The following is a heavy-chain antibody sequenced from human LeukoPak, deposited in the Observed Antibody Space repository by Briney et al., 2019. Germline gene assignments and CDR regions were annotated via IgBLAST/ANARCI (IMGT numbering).Heavy chain of an antibody. Sequence: ASVKVSCKASGYTFTGYYMHWVRQAPGQGLEWMGWINPDSGGTNFAQKFQGRVTMTRDTSISTAYMELSRLRSDDTAVYYCARDLVPGPGYSYSMNYWGQGTLVTVSS. CDR2: INPDSGGT. V-gene: IGHV1-2*02. CDR1: GYTFTGYY. D-gene: IGHD5-18*01. J-gene: IGHJ4*02. CDR3: ARDLVPGPGYSYSMNY.